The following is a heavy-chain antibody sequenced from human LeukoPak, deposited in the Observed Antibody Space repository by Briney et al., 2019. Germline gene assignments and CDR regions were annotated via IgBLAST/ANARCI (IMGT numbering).Heavy chain of an antibody. J-gene: IGHJ3*02. Sequence: GGSLRLSCAASRFTFTTYSMNWARQAPGKGLEWVANIKQDGSEKYYVDSVKGRFTISRDNAKNSLYLQMNSLRAEDTAVYYCASGSGWISDIWGQGTMVTVSS. V-gene: IGHV3-7*01. CDR1: RFTFTTYS. CDR2: IKQDGSEK. CDR3: ASGSGWISDI. D-gene: IGHD6-19*01.